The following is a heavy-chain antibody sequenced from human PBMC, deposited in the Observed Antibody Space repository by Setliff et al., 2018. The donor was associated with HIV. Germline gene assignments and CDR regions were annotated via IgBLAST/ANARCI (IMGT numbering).Heavy chain of an antibody. J-gene: IGHJ6*02. V-gene: IGHV1-2*02. CDR1: GYTFTGYY. CDR3: ARDDEMGTVTEHYYYGMGV. Sequence: GASVKVSCKASGYTFTGYYVHWVRQAPGQGLEWMGWINPNNGGTNYAQKFQGRVTMTRDTSISTVYMELNRLRSDDTAVYYCARDDEMGTVTEHYYYGMGVWGQGTTVTVSS. D-gene: IGHD4-4*01. CDR2: INPNNGGT.